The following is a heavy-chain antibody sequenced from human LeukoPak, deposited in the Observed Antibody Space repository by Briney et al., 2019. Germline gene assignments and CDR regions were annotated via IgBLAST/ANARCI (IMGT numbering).Heavy chain of an antibody. D-gene: IGHD1-7*01. J-gene: IGHJ2*01. CDR2: IYTSGST. CDR1: GGSISSYY. V-gene: IGHV4-4*07. Sequence: SETLSLTCTVSGGSISSYYWSWIRQPAGKGLEWIGRIYTSGSTDYNPSLKSRVTMSVDTSKNQFSLKLSSVTAADTAVYYCAREGLELRPHYWYFDLWGRGTLVTVSS. CDR3: AREGLELRPHYWYFDL.